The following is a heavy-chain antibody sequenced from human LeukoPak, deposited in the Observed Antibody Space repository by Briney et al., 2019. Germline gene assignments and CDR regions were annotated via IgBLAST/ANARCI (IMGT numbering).Heavy chain of an antibody. Sequence: ASVKVSCKASGYTFTSYGISWVGQAPGQGLEWMGWISAYNGNTNYAQKLQGRVTMTTDTSTSTAYMELRSLRSDDTAVYYCARVTYYYGSGSQTDWGQGTLVTVSS. J-gene: IGHJ4*02. V-gene: IGHV1-18*01. CDR1: GYTFTSYG. CDR2: ISAYNGNT. D-gene: IGHD3-10*01. CDR3: ARVTYYYGSGSQTD.